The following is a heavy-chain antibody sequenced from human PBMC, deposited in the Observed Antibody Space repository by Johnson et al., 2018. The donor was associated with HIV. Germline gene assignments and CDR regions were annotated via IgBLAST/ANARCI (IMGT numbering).Heavy chain of an antibody. V-gene: IGHV3-7*05. Sequence: VQLVESGGVVVQPGGSLRLSCAASGFTFDDYAMHWVRQAPGKGLEWVANIKQDGSERYYVDSVKGRFTISRDNAKNSLYLQMNSLRAEDTAVYYCARETRRYNWNVDGSSFDIWGQGTMVTVSS. J-gene: IGHJ3*02. CDR1: GFTFDDYA. CDR3: ARETRRYNWNVDGSSFDI. D-gene: IGHD1-1*01. CDR2: IKQDGSER.